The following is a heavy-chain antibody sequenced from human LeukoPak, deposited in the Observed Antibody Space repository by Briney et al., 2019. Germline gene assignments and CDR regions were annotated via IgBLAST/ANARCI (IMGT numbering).Heavy chain of an antibody. J-gene: IGHJ3*02. D-gene: IGHD2-15*01. CDR2: ISGSGGST. CDR3: AKIVVVVAATHGAFDI. CDR1: GFTFSSYA. Sequence: GGSLRLSCAASGFTFSSYAMSWVRQAPGKGLERVSAISGSGGSTYYADSVKGRFTISRDNSKNTLYLQMNSLRAEDTAVYYCAKIVVVVAATHGAFDIWGQGTMVTVSS. V-gene: IGHV3-23*01.